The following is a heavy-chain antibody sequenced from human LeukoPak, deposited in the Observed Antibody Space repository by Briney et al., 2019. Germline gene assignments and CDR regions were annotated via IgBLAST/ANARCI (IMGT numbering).Heavy chain of an antibody. CDR1: GFSFSDHY. CDR3: TTGALVGSTRFDC. D-gene: IGHD1-26*01. V-gene: IGHV3-72*01. Sequence: GGSLRLSCAASGFSFSDHYMDWVRQAPGKGLEWVARSRNKANSYTTEYAASVKGRFTISRDDSKTSLYPQMNSLKTEDTAVYYCTTGALVGSTRFDCWGQGTLVTVSS. J-gene: IGHJ4*02. CDR2: SRNKANSYTT.